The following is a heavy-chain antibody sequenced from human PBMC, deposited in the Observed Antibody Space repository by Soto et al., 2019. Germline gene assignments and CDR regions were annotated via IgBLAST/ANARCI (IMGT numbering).Heavy chain of an antibody. CDR2: INPSGGST. CDR3: ARRSGYCSGGSCPPSYYYGMDV. V-gene: IGHV1-46*01. CDR1: GCTFTSYF. J-gene: IGHJ6*02. Sequence: QVQLVQSGAEVKKPGASVKVSCKASGCTFTSYFMHWVRQAPGQGLEWMGIINPSGGSTSYAQKFQGRVTMTRDTSTSTVYMELSSLRSEDTAVYYCARRSGYCSGGSCPPSYYYGMDVWGQGTTVTVSS. D-gene: IGHD2-15*01.